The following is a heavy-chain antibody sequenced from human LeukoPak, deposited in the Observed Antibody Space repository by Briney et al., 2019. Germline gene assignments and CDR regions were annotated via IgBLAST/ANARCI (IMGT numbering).Heavy chain of an antibody. CDR1: GYTFTDFY. CDR2: INPNSGGT. Sequence: GASVKVSCKASGYTFTDFYIHWVRQAPGQGLEWMGWINPNSGGTNSAQQFQGRVTMTRDTSISTAYMELSRLRSDDPAVYYCARDTNIVVVPAAIPYYYYYYMGVWGKGTTVTVSS. CDR3: ARDTNIVVVPAAIPYYYYYYMGV. V-gene: IGHV1-2*02. D-gene: IGHD2-2*01. J-gene: IGHJ6*03.